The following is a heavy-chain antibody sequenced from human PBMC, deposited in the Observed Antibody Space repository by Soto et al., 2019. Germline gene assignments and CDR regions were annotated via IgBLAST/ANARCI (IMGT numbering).Heavy chain of an antibody. D-gene: IGHD5-12*01. CDR1: GATYSTSA. J-gene: IGHJ4*02. V-gene: IGHV1-69*13. CDR2: INPILGTP. CDR3: ARGGVDVVATSAFDS. Sequence: ASVKVSCKASGATYSTSAISWVRQAPGQGLEWMGGINPILGTPDYAHKFQGRVTITADESTSTVYMELGSLRSEDTALYFCARGGVDVVATSAFDSWGQGTLVTVSS.